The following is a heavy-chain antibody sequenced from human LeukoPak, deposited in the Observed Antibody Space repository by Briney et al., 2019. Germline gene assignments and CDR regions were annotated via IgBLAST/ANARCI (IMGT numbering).Heavy chain of an antibody. D-gene: IGHD3-10*01. V-gene: IGHV3-23*01. Sequence: GGALRLSCAASGFTFSSYAISWVRQAPGKGLERVSAILSGGDTASYADSVRGRFTISRDNSKNTLHLEMNSLKAEDTAIYYCAKDLISPRRVGSSEKLDYWGQGTLVTVSS. CDR1: GFTFSSYA. CDR3: AKDLISPRRVGSSEKLDY. J-gene: IGHJ4*01. CDR2: ILSGGDTA.